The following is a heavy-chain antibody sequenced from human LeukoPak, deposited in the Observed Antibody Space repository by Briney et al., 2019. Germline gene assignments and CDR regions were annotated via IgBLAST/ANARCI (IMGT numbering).Heavy chain of an antibody. J-gene: IGHJ4*02. CDR1: GYTFTSYG. CDR2: ISAYNGNT. Sequence: ASVKVSCKASGYTFTSYGISWVRQAPGQGLEWMGWISAYNGNTNYAQKLQGRVTMTTGTSTSTAYMELRSLRSDDTAVYYCARVVLQLGYCTNGVCSNFDYWGQGTLVTVSS. V-gene: IGHV1-18*01. CDR3: ARVVLQLGYCTNGVCSNFDY. D-gene: IGHD2-8*01.